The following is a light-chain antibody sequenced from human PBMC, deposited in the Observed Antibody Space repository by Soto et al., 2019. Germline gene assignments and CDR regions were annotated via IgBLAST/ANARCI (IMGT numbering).Light chain of an antibody. V-gene: IGKV3-20*01. Sequence: EIVLTQSPGTLSLSPGERFTLSCRASQSISSTHLAWYQQKRGQAPRLLIYAASSRATGTPDRFSGSGSGTDFTLTISRLEPEDSAVYYCQQYVNSQTFGQGTKVDI. CDR2: AAS. CDR3: QQYVNSQT. J-gene: IGKJ1*01. CDR1: QSISSTH.